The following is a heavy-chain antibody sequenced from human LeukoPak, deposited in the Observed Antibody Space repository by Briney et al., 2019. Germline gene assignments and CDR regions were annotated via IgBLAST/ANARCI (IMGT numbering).Heavy chain of an antibody. D-gene: IGHD2-21*02. Sequence: ASVKVSCKASGYTFTGYYMHWVRQAPGQGLEWMGRINPNSGGTNYAQKFQGRVTMTRDTSISTAYWKLSRLRSDDTAVYYCARASTYCGGDCYSGVDYWGQGTLVTVSS. J-gene: IGHJ4*02. CDR3: ARASTYCGGDCYSGVDY. CDR2: INPNSGGT. V-gene: IGHV1-2*06. CDR1: GYTFTGYY.